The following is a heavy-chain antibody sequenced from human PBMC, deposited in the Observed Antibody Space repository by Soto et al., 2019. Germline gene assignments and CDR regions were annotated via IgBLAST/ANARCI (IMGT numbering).Heavy chain of an antibody. CDR1: GFTFSTYS. Sequence: GGSLRLSCAASGFTFSTYSMNWVRQAPGKGLEGVSYISSSSSARYYAASVKGRFTISRDNAKNSLYLQMNSLRVEDTAVYYCARARGRSGYYYMDVWGKGTTVTVSS. CDR2: ISSSSSAR. CDR3: ARARGRSGYYYMDV. J-gene: IGHJ6*03. V-gene: IGHV3-48*01. D-gene: IGHD3-3*01.